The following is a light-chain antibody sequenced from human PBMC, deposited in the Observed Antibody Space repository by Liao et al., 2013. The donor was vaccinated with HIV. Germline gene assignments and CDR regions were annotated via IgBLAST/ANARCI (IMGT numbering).Light chain of an antibody. CDR2: QGS. Sequence: SYELTQPPSVSVSPGQTASITCSGDELGDKYACWYQQKPGQSPVLVIYQGSKRPSGIPERFSGSNSGDTATLTISGTQAADEADYYCQAWDSGTALYTFGTGTKVTVL. J-gene: IGLJ1*01. V-gene: IGLV3-1*01. CDR1: ELGDKY. CDR3: QAWDSGTALYT.